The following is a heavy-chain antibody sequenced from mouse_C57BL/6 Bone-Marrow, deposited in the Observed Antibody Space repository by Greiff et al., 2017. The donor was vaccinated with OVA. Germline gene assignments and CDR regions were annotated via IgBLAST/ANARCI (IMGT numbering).Heavy chain of an antibody. V-gene: IGHV14-4*01. CDR3: TEVRGAMDY. Sequence: VQLQQSGAELVRPGASVKLSCTASGFNIKDDYMHWVKQRPEQGLEWIGWIDPENGDTEYASKFQGKATITADTSSNTAYLQRSSLTSEDTAVYYCTEVRGAMDYWGQGTSVTVSS. CDR1: GFNIKDDY. CDR2: IDPENGDT. J-gene: IGHJ4*01. D-gene: IGHD2-13*01.